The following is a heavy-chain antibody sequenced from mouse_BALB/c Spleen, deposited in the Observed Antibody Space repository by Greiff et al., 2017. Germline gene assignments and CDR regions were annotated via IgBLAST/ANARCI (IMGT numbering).Heavy chain of an antibody. CDR1: GFSLTSYG. D-gene: IGHD2-4*01. CDR3: ASPYDYDLFAY. Sequence: VQLKESGPGLVAPSQSLSITCTVSGFSLTSYGVHWVRQPPGKGLEWLGVIWAGGSTNYNSALMSRLSISKDNSKSQVFLKMNSLQTDDTAMYYCASPYDYDLFAYWGQGTLVTVSA. CDR2: IWAGGST. V-gene: IGHV2-9*02. J-gene: IGHJ3*01.